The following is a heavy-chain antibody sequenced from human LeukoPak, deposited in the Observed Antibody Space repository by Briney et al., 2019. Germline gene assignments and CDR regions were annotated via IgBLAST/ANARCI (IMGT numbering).Heavy chain of an antibody. J-gene: IGHJ4*02. CDR2: ISPSGGST. CDR1: GYTFTSNY. Sequence: ASVKVSCKAFGYTFTSNYMHWVRQAPGQGPEWMGVISPSGGSTTYAQKFQGRVTMTRDMSTSTVYMELSSLRSEDTAVYYCARDRGDPVVFDYWGQGTLVTVSS. D-gene: IGHD3-10*01. CDR3: ARDRGDPVVFDY. V-gene: IGHV1-46*01.